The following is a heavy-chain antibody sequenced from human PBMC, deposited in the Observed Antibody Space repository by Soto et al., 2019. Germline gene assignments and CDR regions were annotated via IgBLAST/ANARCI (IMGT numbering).Heavy chain of an antibody. CDR1: GFTFKSYG. CDR2: ISYDGNNK. V-gene: IGHV3-30*18. J-gene: IGHJ4*02. CDR3: AKEGLYKTLDY. Sequence: WGSLRLSCAASGFTFKSYGIHFFRHAPVKGLEWVAVISYDGNNKYYADSVKGRFTISRDIPKNTLYLQLNSLRAEDTAVYYCAKEGLYKTLDYWGQGTLVTVSS. D-gene: IGHD1-1*01.